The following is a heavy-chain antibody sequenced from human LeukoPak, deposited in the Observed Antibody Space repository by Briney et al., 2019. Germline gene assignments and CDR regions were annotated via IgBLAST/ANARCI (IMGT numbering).Heavy chain of an antibody. J-gene: IGHJ4*02. Sequence: ASVKVSCKASGYTFTSYGISWVRQAPGQGLEWMGWISAYNGNTNYAQKLQGRVTMTTDTSTSTAYMELGSLRSDDTAVYYCARIRAFGGVIANYYDSSGYPLDFDYWGQGTLVTVSS. D-gene: IGHD3-22*01. V-gene: IGHV1-18*01. CDR1: GYTFTSYG. CDR2: ISAYNGNT. CDR3: ARIRAFGGVIANYYDSSGYPLDFDY.